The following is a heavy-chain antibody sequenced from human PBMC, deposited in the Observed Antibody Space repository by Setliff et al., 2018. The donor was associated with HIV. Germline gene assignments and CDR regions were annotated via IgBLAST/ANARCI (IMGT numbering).Heavy chain of an antibody. J-gene: IGHJ5*02. CDR1: GYSITNGYY. Sequence: SETLSLTCSVSGYSITNGYYWGWFRQSPGKGLEWIATIYQTGSIYYNPSLQNRVTLLLDMSKNQFSLKLSSVTAADTAVYYCARDGEPSSGWWGGFARNWFDPWGQGTLVTVSS. V-gene: IGHV4-38-2*02. CDR2: IYQTGSI. CDR3: ARDGEPSSGWWGGFARNWFDP. D-gene: IGHD6-19*01.